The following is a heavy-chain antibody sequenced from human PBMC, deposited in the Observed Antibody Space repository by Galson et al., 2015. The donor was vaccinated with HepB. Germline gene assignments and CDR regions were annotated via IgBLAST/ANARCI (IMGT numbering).Heavy chain of an antibody. Sequence: SVKVSCKASGYTFTSYDINWVRQATGQGLEWMGWMNPNSDNTAYAQKFQGRVTMTRNTSISTAYMELSSLRSEDTAVYYCARAMGRQGDYYYYYYMDVWGKGTTVPVSS. V-gene: IGHV1-8*01. CDR1: GYTFTSYD. CDR2: MNPNSDNT. D-gene: IGHD1-1*01. CDR3: ARAMGRQGDYYYYYYMDV. J-gene: IGHJ6*03.